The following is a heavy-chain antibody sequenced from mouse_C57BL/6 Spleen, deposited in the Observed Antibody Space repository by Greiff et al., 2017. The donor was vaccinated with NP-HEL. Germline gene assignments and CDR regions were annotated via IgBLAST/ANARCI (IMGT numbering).Heavy chain of an antibody. V-gene: IGHV2-9-1*01. D-gene: IGHD2-4*01. Sequence: VKLMESGPGLVAPSQSLSITCTVSGFSLTSYAISWVRQPPGKGLEWLGVIWTGGGTNYNSALKSRLSISKDNSKSQVFLKMNSLQTDDTARYYCARNLPYYDYDGGAMDYWGQGTSVTVSS. CDR1: GFSLTSYA. CDR3: ARNLPYYDYDGGAMDY. CDR2: IWTGGGT. J-gene: IGHJ4*01.